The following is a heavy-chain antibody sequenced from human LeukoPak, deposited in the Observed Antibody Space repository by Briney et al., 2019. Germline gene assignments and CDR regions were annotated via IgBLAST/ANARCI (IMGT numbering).Heavy chain of an antibody. V-gene: IGHV3-64*02. J-gene: IGHJ4*02. CDR2: ISNDGTST. CDR3: AREGGVNDYGDYRPFDS. D-gene: IGHD4-17*01. Sequence: GGSLRLSCTASGFTFSRYSMDWVRQAPGKGLEYVSAISNDGTSTHYADSVRGRFTISRDNFKSTLYLQMDSLTAEDMAVYYCAREGGVNDYGDYRPFDSWGQGTLVTVSS. CDR1: GFTFSRYS.